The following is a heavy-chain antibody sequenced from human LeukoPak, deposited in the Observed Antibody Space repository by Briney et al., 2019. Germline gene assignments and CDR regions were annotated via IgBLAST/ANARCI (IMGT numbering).Heavy chain of an antibody. V-gene: IGHV4-39*07. J-gene: IGHJ4*02. CDR1: GGSISSSSYY. D-gene: IGHD6-6*01. CDR3: ASGRMAGRRVDY. Sequence: SETLSLTCTVSGGSISSSSYYWNWIRQPPGKGLEWIGEINHSGSTNYNPSLKSRVTISVDTSKNQFSLKLSSVTAADTALYYCASGRMAGRRVDYWGQGTLVTVSS. CDR2: INHSGST.